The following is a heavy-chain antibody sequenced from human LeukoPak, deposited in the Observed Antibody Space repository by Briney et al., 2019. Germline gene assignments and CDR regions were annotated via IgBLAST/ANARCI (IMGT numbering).Heavy chain of an antibody. CDR1: GGSISSNY. J-gene: IGHJ6*03. D-gene: IGHD2-21*02. CDR3: ARDHVVVTALDYYYYMDV. V-gene: IGHV4-59*01. Sequence: PSETLSLTCTVSGGSISSNYWSWIRQPPGKGLEWIGYIDYSGSSNYNPSLKSRVTISVDTSKNQFSLRLSSVTAADTAVYYCARDHVVVTALDYYYYMDVWGKGTTVTVSS. CDR2: IDYSGSS.